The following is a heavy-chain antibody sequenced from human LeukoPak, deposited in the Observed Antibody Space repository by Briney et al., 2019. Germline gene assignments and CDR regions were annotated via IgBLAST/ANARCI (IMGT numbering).Heavy chain of an antibody. Sequence: PGRSLRLSCAASGFSFGGYALHWVRQAPGRGLEWLASISWNSGDIVHADSVKGRFTISRDNAKNSLYLQMDSLRTEDTALYYCVKSGGYATAIRYFDLWGRGTLVTVSS. CDR2: ISWNSGDI. J-gene: IGHJ2*01. CDR3: VKSGGYATAIRYFDL. CDR1: GFSFGGYA. V-gene: IGHV3-9*01. D-gene: IGHD2-21*02.